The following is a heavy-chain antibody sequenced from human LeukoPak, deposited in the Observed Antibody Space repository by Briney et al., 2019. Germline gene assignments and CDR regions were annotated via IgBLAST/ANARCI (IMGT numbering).Heavy chain of an antibody. Sequence: PGGSLRLSCAASGFTFSSYATNWVRQAPGKGLEWVSDISGSGADTYYADSVKGRFTISRDNSKSTLYLHMNSLRAEDTAVYYCARDIYSGYGNIYYFEYWGQGTPVTVSS. J-gene: IGHJ4*02. D-gene: IGHD5-12*01. V-gene: IGHV3-23*01. CDR1: GFTFSSYA. CDR3: ARDIYSGYGNIYYFEY. CDR2: ISGSGADT.